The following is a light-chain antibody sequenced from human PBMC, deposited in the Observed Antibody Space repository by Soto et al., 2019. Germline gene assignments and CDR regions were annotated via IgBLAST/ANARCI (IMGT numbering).Light chain of an antibody. CDR1: QSISSW. V-gene: IGKV1-5*03. CDR2: KAS. Sequence: DIQMTQSPSTLSASVGDRVTITCRASQSISSWLAWYQQKPGKAPKLLIYKASNLESGVPSRFSGSHSGTEFTLTISSLQPDDFATYFCQQYNDYSPRTFGQGTKVEIK. J-gene: IGKJ1*01. CDR3: QQYNDYSPRT.